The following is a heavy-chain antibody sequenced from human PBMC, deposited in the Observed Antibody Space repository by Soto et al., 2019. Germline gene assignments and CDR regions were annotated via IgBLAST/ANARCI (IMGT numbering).Heavy chain of an antibody. CDR2: ISAYNGNT. Sequence: QVQLVQSGAEVKKPGASVKVSCKASGYTFTSYGISWVRQAPGQGLEWMGWISAYNGNTNYAQKLQGRVTMTTDTSTSTAYMEPRSLRSDDTAGYYWAGASGIEEAGEPDYWGQGTLVTVSS. J-gene: IGHJ4*02. V-gene: IGHV1-18*01. CDR1: GYTFTSYG. CDR3: AGASGIEEAGEPDY. D-gene: IGHD6-13*01.